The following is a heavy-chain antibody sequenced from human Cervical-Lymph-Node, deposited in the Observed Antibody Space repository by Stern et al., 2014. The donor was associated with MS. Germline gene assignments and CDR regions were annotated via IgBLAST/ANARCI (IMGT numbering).Heavy chain of an antibody. CDR3: ARGNYDYVWGSYRPPLFDY. V-gene: IGHV4-59*01. J-gene: IGHJ4*02. D-gene: IGHD3-16*02. Sequence: VQLEESGPGLVKPSETLSLTCTVSGGSISSYYWSWIRQPPGKGLEWIGYIYYSGSTNYNPSLKSRVTISVDTSKNQFSLKLSSVTAADTAVYYCARGNYDYVWGSYRPPLFDYWGQGTLVTVSS. CDR2: IYYSGST. CDR1: GGSISSYY.